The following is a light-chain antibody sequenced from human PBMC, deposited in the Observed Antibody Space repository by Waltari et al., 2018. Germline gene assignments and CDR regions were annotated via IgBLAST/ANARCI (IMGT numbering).Light chain of an antibody. Sequence: DIQMTQSPSSLSASLGDRVTITCRASQSISNYLNWYQQKPGKAPNLLIYSASSLQSGVPSRFSGSGSGTDFTLTISSLQPEDFATYYCQQSYSTPYTFGQGTKLEIK. CDR2: SAS. CDR1: QSISNY. J-gene: IGKJ2*01. CDR3: QQSYSTPYT. V-gene: IGKV1-39*01.